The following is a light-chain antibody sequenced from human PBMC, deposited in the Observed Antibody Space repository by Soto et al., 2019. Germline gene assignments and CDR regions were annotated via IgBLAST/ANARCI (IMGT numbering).Light chain of an antibody. CDR3: QQFNSYPIT. J-gene: IGKJ5*01. CDR2: DVS. V-gene: IGKV1-13*02. Sequence: AIQVTQSPSSLSASVGDRVTITCRASQDIRGALAWYQQKPGKAPNLLIYDVSTLESGVPSRFSGSGSGTEFTLTISSLQPDDFGTFYCQQFNSYPITFGHGKRLRL. CDR1: QDIRGA.